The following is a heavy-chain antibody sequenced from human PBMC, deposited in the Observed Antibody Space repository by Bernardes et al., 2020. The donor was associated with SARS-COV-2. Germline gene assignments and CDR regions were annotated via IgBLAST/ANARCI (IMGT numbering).Heavy chain of an antibody. CDR1: GFTFSTYW. Sequence: GGSLRLSCEVSGFTFSTYWMSWVRQAPGKGLEWVANIKQDGSEINYVDSVRGRFTISRDNAKKSLYLQMNSLRADDTAVYYCARARSHELGFLEWEEAWGPGHFDHWGQGTQVTVSS. V-gene: IGHV3-7*01. CDR3: ARARSHELGFLEWEEAWGPGHFDH. D-gene: IGHD3-3*01. J-gene: IGHJ4*02. CDR2: IKQDGSEI.